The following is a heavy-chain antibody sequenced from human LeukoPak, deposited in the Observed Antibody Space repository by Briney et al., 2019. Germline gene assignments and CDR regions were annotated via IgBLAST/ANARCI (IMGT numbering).Heavy chain of an antibody. D-gene: IGHD3-22*01. V-gene: IGHV1-2*02. J-gene: IGHJ4*02. Sequence: ASVKVSCKASGYTFTGYYMHWVRQAPGQGLEWMGWINPNSGGTNYAQKFQGRVTMTRDTSISTAYMELSRLRSDDTAVYYCARDIYYYDRSDYAYVHYFDYWGQGTLVTVSS. CDR2: INPNSGGT. CDR1: GYTFTGYY. CDR3: ARDIYYYDRSDYAYVHYFDY.